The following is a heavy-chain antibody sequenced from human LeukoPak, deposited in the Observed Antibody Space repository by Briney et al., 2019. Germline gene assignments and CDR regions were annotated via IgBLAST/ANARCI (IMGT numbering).Heavy chain of an antibody. CDR3: AKDLPPYYYDSSGYFDY. CDR1: GFTFSSYA. Sequence: GGSLRLSCAASGFTFSSYAMHWVRQAPGKGLEWVAVISYDGSNKYYADSVKGRFTISRDNSKNTLYLQMNSLRAEDTAVYYCAKDLPPYYYDSSGYFDYWGQGTLVTVSS. D-gene: IGHD3-22*01. CDR2: ISYDGSNK. V-gene: IGHV3-30-3*01. J-gene: IGHJ4*02.